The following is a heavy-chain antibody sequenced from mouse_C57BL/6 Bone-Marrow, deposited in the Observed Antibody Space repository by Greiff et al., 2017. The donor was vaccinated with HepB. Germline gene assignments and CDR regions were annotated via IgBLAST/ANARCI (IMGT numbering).Heavy chain of an antibody. D-gene: IGHD1-1*01. CDR1: GYTFTSYW. CDR3: ARDLTTVVAPYAMDY. J-gene: IGHJ4*01. Sequence: QVQLQQPGAELVKPGASVKLSCKASGYTFTSYWMQWVKQRPGQGLEWIGEIDPSDSYTNYNQKFKGKATLTVDTSSSTAYMQLSSLTSEDSAVYYCARDLTTVVAPYAMDYWGQGNAVTVSS. CDR2: IDPSDSYT. V-gene: IGHV1-50*01.